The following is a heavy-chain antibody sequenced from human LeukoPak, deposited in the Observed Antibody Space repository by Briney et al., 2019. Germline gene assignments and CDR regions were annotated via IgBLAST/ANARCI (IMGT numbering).Heavy chain of an antibody. CDR3: AYEIVVVPAAISV. V-gene: IGHV1-18*01. Sequence: ASVKVSCKASGYTFTSYGISWVRQAPGQGLEWMGWISAYNGNTNYAQKLQGRVTMTTDTSTSTAYMELRSLRSDDTAVYFCAYEIVVVPAAISVWGQGTLVTVSS. CDR2: ISAYNGNT. J-gene: IGHJ4*02. D-gene: IGHD2-2*01. CDR1: GYTFTSYG.